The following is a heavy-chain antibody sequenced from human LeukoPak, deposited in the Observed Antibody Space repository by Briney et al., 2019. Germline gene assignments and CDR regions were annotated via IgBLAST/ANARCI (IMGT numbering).Heavy chain of an antibody. CDR1: GFIFSSYW. CDR3: ARGLPNHYGLDV. D-gene: IGHD1-14*01. CDR2: IKYDGSST. Sequence: PGGSLRLSCVASGFIFSSYWMHWVRQAPGKGLVWVSRIKYDGSSTDYADSVKGRFTISRDNAKSTLFLQMNSLRTEDTAVYYCARGLPNHYGLDVWGQGTTVTVSS. J-gene: IGHJ6*02. V-gene: IGHV3-74*01.